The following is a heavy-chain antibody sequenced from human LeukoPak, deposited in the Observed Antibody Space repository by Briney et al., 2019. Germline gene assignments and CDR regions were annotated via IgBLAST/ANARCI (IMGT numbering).Heavy chain of an antibody. J-gene: IGHJ4*02. CDR1: GFTFSSYS. D-gene: IGHD3-22*01. CDR3: ARGYYDSSGYYFY. Sequence: PGGSLRLSCAASGFTFSSYSMNWVRQAPGKGLEWVSYISSSSSTIYYADSVKGRFTISRDNAKNSLYLQMNSLRAEDTAVYYCARGYYDSSGYYFYWGQGTLVTVSS. V-gene: IGHV3-48*04. CDR2: ISSSSSTI.